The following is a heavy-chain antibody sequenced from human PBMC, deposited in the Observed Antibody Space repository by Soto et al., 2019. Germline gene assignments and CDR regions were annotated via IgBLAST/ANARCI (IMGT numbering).Heavy chain of an antibody. D-gene: IGHD3-10*01. CDR2: IYSGGST. Sequence: EVQLVESGGGLVQPGGSLRLSCAASGFTVSSNYMSWVRQAPGKGLEWVSVIYSGGSTYYADSVKGRFTISRDNSKNTLYLQMNSLRAEDTAVYYCARELFGGSGSFAYWGQGTLVTVSS. J-gene: IGHJ4*02. V-gene: IGHV3-66*01. CDR3: ARELFGGSGSFAY. CDR1: GFTVSSNY.